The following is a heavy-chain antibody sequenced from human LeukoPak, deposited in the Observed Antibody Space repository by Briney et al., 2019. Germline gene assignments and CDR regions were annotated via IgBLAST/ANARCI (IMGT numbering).Heavy chain of an antibody. CDR3: ASSDGDCVD. CDR1: GGSISSSSYY. J-gene: IGHJ4*02. Sequence: PSETLSLTCTVSGGSISSSSYYWGWIRQPPGKGLEWIGSIYYSGSTYYNPSLKSRVTISVDTSKNQFSLKLSSVTAADTAVYYCASSDGDCVDWGQGTLVTVSS. CDR2: IYYSGST. D-gene: IGHD2-21*01. V-gene: IGHV4-39*01.